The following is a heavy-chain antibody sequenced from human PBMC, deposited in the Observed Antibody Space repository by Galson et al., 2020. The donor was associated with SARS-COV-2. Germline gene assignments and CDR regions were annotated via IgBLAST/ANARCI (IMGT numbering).Heavy chain of an antibody. D-gene: IGHD3-10*01. J-gene: IGHJ4*02. Sequence: ASVKVSCKASGYTFTSYDINWVLQATGQGLEWMGWMNPNSGNTGYAQKFQGRVTMTRNTSISTAYMELSSLRSEDTAVYYCARGHWDYYGSGSYPDYWGQGTLVTVSS. CDR3: ARGHWDYYGSGSYPDY. V-gene: IGHV1-8*01. CDR2: MNPNSGNT. CDR1: GYTFTSYD.